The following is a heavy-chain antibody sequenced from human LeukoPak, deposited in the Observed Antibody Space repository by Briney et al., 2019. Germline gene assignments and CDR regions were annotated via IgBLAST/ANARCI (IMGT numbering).Heavy chain of an antibody. CDR3: ARVAKERVGGVYYFDY. CDR2: IGTAGDT. D-gene: IGHD1-1*01. CDR1: GFTFSDYD. Sequence: SGGSLRLSCAASGFTFSDYDMRWVRQATGKGLEWVSAIGTAGDTYYTGSVKGRFTISRENAKNSLNLKMNSLRAGDTAVYYCARVAKERVGGVYYFDYWGQGTLVTVSS. J-gene: IGHJ4*02. V-gene: IGHV3-13*01.